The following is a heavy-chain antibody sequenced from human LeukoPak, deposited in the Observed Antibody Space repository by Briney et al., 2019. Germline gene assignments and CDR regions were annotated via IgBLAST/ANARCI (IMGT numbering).Heavy chain of an antibody. V-gene: IGHV5-51*01. CDR3: ARQYSSGCDY. D-gene: IGHD6-19*01. J-gene: IGHJ4*02. CDR2: IYPDDSDT. Sequence: GESLKISCKGSGYSFINHWIGWVRQMPGKGLEWMGIIYPDDSDTRYSPSFQGQVTISADKSISTAYLQWSSLKASDTAMYYCARQYSSGCDYWGQGTLVTVSS. CDR1: GYSFINHW.